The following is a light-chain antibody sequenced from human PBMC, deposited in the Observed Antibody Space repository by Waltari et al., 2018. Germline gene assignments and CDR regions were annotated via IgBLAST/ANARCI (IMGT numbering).Light chain of an antibody. CDR3: SSYAGRNSYV. CDR2: EVT. CDR1: SSDVGGYNY. Sequence: QSALTQPPSASGSPGQSVTISCTGTSSDVGGYNYVSWYQQHPAKAPKLMIYEVTKRPPGVPDRFSGPKSGNTASLTGSGLQAEDEADYYCSSYAGRNSYVFGSGTKVTVL. J-gene: IGLJ1*01. V-gene: IGLV2-8*01.